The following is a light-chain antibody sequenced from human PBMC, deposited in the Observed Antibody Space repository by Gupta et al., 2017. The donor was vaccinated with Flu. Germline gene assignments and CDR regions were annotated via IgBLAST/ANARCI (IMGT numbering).Light chain of an antibody. J-gene: IGLJ2*01. V-gene: IGLV1-47*02. CDR2: SNN. CDR3: EEWDDRISGAV. CDR1: SSNIGSKY. Sequence: QSVLTQPPSASGTPGQRVTISCSGSSSNIGSKYVYWYQQLPGTAPKLLIYSNNQRPSGVPDRFSGSKSGNSASLAIRGLRSEDEAEYYCEEWDDRISGAVFGGGTKLTVL.